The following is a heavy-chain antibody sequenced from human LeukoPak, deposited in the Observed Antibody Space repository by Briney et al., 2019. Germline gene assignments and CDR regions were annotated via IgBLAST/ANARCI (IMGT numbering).Heavy chain of an antibody. Sequence: GGSLRLSCAASGFTFSSYWMSWVRQAPGKGLEWVANIKQDGSEKYYVDSVKGRFTISRDNAKNSLYLQMNSLRAEDTAVYYCARNSYGYWGGNWFDPWGQGTLVTVSS. D-gene: IGHD5-18*01. J-gene: IGHJ5*02. CDR1: GFTFSSYW. V-gene: IGHV3-7*01. CDR2: IKQDGSEK. CDR3: ARNSYGYWGGNWFDP.